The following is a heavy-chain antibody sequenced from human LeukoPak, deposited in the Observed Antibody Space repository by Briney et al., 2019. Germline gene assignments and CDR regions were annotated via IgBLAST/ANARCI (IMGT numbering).Heavy chain of an antibody. CDR2: LYSSGST. J-gene: IGHJ5*02. CDR1: GRSFSNYY. D-gene: IGHD2-15*01. Sequence: PSETVSLTCIVSGRSFSNYYWSWIRQPAGKGLEWIGRLYSSGSTNYNPSLKSRVTMSVDTSKSQFSLKLSSVTAADTAIYYCAREVCSGGSCYPNWFDPWGQGTLVTVSS. V-gene: IGHV4-4*07. CDR3: AREVCSGGSCYPNWFDP.